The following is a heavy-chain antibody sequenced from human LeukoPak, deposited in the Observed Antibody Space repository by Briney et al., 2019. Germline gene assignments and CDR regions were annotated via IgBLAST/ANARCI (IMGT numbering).Heavy chain of an antibody. D-gene: IGHD2-21*02. CDR1: GFTFDDYA. J-gene: IGHJ4*02. CDR3: AKDVGGRWPLYYFDY. Sequence: GGSLRLSCAASGFTFDDYAMHWVRQVPGKGLEWVSGISWNTGTIVYGDSVKGRFTISRDNAKNSLHLQMNSLRAEDTAVYYCAKDVGGRWPLYYFDYWGQGTLVTVSS. CDR2: ISWNTGTI. V-gene: IGHV3-9*01.